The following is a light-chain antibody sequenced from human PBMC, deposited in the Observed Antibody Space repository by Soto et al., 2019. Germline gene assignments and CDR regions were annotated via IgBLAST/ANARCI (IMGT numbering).Light chain of an antibody. CDR1: TGAVTSGHY. CDR2: DTS. V-gene: IGLV7-46*01. J-gene: IGLJ1*01. Sequence: QTVVTQEPSLTVSPGGTVTLTCGSSTGAVTSGHYPYWFQQKPGQAPRTLIYDTSNKHSWTPARFSGPLLGGKAALTLSGAQPEDEAEYYCLLSYSGARLYVFGTGTKLTVL. CDR3: LLSYSGARLYV.